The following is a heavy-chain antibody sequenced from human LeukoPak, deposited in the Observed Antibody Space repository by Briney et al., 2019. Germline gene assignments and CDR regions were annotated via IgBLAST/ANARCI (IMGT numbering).Heavy chain of an antibody. J-gene: IGHJ4*02. CDR1: GFTFSSYG. V-gene: IGHV3-23*01. D-gene: IGHD1-14*01. Sequence: GGSLRLSCVASGFTFSSYGMSWVRQAPGKGLEWVSAISGTGGSTYYADSVKGRFTISRDNSKNTLYLQMSSLRAEDTAAYYCAKATGHLLWGQGTLVIVSS. CDR2: ISGTGGST. CDR3: AKATGHLL.